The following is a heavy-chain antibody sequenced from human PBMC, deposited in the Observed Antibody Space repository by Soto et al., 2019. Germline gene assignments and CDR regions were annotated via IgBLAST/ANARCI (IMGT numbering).Heavy chain of an antibody. D-gene: IGHD3-9*01. CDR2: ISASAITT. CDR1: GFTFSAYA. J-gene: IGHJ4*02. Sequence: TGGSLRLSCAGSGFTFSAYAMSWVRQAPGKGLEWVSSISASAITTYNTDSVRGRFTISRDNSKNTLYLQMNSLRAEDTAVYYCAKDGYDILTGYYWNYFDYWGQGTPVTVSS. V-gene: IGHV3-23*01. CDR3: AKDGYDILTGYYWNYFDY.